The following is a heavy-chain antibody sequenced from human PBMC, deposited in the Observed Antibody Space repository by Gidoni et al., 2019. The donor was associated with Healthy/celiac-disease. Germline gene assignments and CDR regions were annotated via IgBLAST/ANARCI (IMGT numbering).Heavy chain of an antibody. CDR3: ARDSGWLSPLDYFDY. CDR2: IKQDGSEK. J-gene: IGHJ4*02. D-gene: IGHD3-22*01. CDR1: GFTFSSYW. V-gene: IGHV3-7*01. Sequence: EVQLVESGGGLVQPGGSLRLSCAASGFTFSSYWMSWVRQAPGKGLEGVANIKQDGSEKYYVDSVKGRFTISRDNAKNSLYLQMNSLRAEDTAVYYCARDSGWLSPLDYFDYWGQGTLVTVSS.